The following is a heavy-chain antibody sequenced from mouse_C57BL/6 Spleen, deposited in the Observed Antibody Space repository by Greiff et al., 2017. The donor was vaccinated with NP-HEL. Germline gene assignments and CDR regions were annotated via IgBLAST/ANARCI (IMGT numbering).Heavy chain of an antibody. Sequence: QVQLQQSGAELVKPGASVKISCKASGYAFSSYWMNWVKQRPGKGLEWIGQIYPGDGDTNYNGKFKGKATLTADKSSSTAYMQLSSLTSEDSAVYFCASRYYSSRYYYAMDYWGQGTSVTVSS. V-gene: IGHV1-80*01. CDR3: ASRYYSSRYYYAMDY. CDR1: GYAFSSYW. J-gene: IGHJ4*01. CDR2: IYPGDGDT. D-gene: IGHD1-1*01.